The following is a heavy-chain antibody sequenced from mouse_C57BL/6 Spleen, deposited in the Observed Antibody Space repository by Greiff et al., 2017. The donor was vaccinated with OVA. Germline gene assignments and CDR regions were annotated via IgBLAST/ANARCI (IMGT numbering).Heavy chain of an antibody. D-gene: IGHD1-3*01. CDR2: IAPSDSYT. CDR3: ARSSPSDY. CDR1: GYTFTSYW. V-gene: IGHV1-50*01. Sequence: VQLQQPGAELVKPGASVKLSCKASGYTFTSYWMQWVKQRPGQGLEWIGEIAPSDSYTNYNQKFKGKATLTVDTSSSTAYMQLSSLTSEDSAVYYCARSSPSDYWGQGTTLTVSS. J-gene: IGHJ2*01.